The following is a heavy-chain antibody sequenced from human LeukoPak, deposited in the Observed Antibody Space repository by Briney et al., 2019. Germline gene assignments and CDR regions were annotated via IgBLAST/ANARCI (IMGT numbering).Heavy chain of an antibody. Sequence: ASVKVSCKASGYTFTSYGISWVRQAPGQGLEWMGWISAYNGNTNCAQKLQGRVTMTTDTSTSTAYMELRSLRSDDTAVYYCARSRTITFGGVIAGPGAYWGQGTLVTVSS. CDR3: ARSRTITFGGVIAGPGAY. D-gene: IGHD3-16*02. CDR2: ISAYNGNT. J-gene: IGHJ4*02. CDR1: GYTFTSYG. V-gene: IGHV1-18*01.